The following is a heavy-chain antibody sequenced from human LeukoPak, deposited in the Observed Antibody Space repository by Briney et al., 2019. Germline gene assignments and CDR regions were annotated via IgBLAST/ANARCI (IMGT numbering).Heavy chain of an antibody. V-gene: IGHV4-59*01. CDR2: IYYSGSN. J-gene: IGHJ5*02. Sequence: PSETLSLTCTVSGGSISSYYWSWIRQPPGKGLEWIGYIYYSGSNNYNPSLKSRVTISVDTSKNQFSLKLSSVTAADTAVYYCARATQYQLINWFDPWGQGTLVTVSS. CDR1: GGSISSYY. D-gene: IGHD2-2*01. CDR3: ARATQYQLINWFDP.